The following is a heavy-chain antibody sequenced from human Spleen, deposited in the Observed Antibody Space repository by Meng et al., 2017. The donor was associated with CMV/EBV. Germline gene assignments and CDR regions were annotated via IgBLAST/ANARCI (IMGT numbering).Heavy chain of an antibody. Sequence: GESLKISCAASGFTFSSYAMSWVRQAPGKGLEWVPAISGSGGSTYYADSVKGRFTISRDNSKNTLYLQMNSLRAEDTAVYYCATKPITIYQTGYGMDVWGQGTTVTVSS. CDR2: ISGSGGST. J-gene: IGHJ6*02. CDR3: ATKPITIYQTGYGMDV. CDR1: GFTFSSYA. V-gene: IGHV3-23*01. D-gene: IGHD3-9*01.